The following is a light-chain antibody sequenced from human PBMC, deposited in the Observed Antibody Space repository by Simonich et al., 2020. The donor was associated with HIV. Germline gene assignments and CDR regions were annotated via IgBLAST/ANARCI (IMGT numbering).Light chain of an antibody. CDR3: QQSYSTPFT. J-gene: IGKJ3*01. V-gene: IGKV1-13*02. CDR1: QGISSA. Sequence: AIQLTQSPSSLSASVGDRVNITCRASQGISSALAWYQQKPGKAPKLLIYEASSLERGVPSRFSGSGSGTDFTLTISSLQPEDFATYYCQQSYSTPFTFGPGTKVDIK. CDR2: EAS.